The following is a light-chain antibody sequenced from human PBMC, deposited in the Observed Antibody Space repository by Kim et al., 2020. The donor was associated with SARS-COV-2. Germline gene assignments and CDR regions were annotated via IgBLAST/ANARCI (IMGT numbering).Light chain of an antibody. CDR3: QQRYNWPLT. CDR2: ETS. J-gene: IGKJ4*01. CDR1: QSVGNS. Sequence: SLCAGERATRSCRASQSVGNSLAWFQQKPGQAPRLLIVETSNRATGIPARFSGSGSGTAFTLTISSLEPEDFAVYYCQQRYNWPLTFGGGTKLEI. V-gene: IGKV3-11*01.